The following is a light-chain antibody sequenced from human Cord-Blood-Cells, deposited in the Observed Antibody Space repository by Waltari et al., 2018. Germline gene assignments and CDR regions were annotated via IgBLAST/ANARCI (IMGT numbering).Light chain of an antibody. V-gene: IGLV2-23*02. Sequence: QSALTQPASVSWSPGQSITISCTGTSSDVGSYNIVSWYQQHPGKAPKLMIYEVSKRPSGVSNRFSGSKSGNTASLTISGLQAEDEADYYCCSYAGSSTYVFGTGTKVTVL. CDR2: EVS. CDR3: CSYAGSSTYV. CDR1: SSDVGSYNI. J-gene: IGLJ1*01.